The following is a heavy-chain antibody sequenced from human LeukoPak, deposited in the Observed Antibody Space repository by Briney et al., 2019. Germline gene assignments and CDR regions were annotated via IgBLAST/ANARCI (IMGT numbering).Heavy chain of an antibody. J-gene: IGHJ4*02. CDR3: ARADLSGYSYGSDY. Sequence: GASVKVSCKASGYNFSIHWMHWVRQAPGQGLEWVGIINPSGTFTSYAQKLQGRVTVTRDMSTSTAYMELSSLRSEDTAVYYCARADLSGYSYGSDYWGQGTLVTVSS. V-gene: IGHV1-46*01. CDR2: INPSGTFT. D-gene: IGHD5-18*01. CDR1: GYNFSIHW.